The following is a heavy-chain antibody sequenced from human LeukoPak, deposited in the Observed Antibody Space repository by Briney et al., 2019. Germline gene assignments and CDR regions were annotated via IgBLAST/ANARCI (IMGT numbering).Heavy chain of an antibody. V-gene: IGHV3-74*01. D-gene: IGHD4-17*01. CDR1: AFIFSGHW. CDR3: ARGRYGDYH. J-gene: IGHJ4*02. CDR2: INPDGSTT. Sequence: GGSLRLSCEGSAFIFSGHWMNWVRQAPGKGLVWVSGINPDGSTTTYADSVKGRFTISRENAKSTLYLHMNILRVEDTAVYYCARGRYGDYHWGQGILVTVSS.